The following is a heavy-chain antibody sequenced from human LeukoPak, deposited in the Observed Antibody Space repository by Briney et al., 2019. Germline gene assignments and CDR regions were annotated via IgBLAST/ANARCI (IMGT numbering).Heavy chain of an antibody. D-gene: IGHD3-3*01. V-gene: IGHV3-11*04. CDR1: GFTFSDYY. J-gene: IGHJ2*01. Sequence: PGGSLRLSCSASGFTFSDYYMSWIRQAPGKGLEWVSYISSSGSTIYYADSVKGRFTISRDNAKNSLYLQMNSLRAEDTAVYYCARKFLAFGDYWYFDLWGRGTLVTVSS. CDR2: ISSSGSTI. CDR3: ARKFLAFGDYWYFDL.